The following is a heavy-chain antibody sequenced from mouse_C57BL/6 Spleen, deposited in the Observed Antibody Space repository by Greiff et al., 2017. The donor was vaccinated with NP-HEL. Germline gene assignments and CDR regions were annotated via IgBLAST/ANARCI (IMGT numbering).Heavy chain of an antibody. CDR1: GYTFSSYW. Sequence: VQLQQPGTELVKPGASVKLSCKASGYTFSSYWMHWVKQRPGQGLEWIGNINPSNGGTNYNEKFKSKDTLTVDKSSSTASMQLSSMTSEDSAGYKCAREGIYYSSRYDAMDYWGQGTSVTVSS. V-gene: IGHV1-53*01. J-gene: IGHJ4*01. CDR2: INPSNGGT. D-gene: IGHD1-1*01. CDR3: AREGIYYSSRYDAMDY.